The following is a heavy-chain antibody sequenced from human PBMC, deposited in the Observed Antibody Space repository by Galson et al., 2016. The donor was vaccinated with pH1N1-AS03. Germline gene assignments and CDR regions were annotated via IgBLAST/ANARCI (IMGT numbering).Heavy chain of an antibody. V-gene: IGHV1-18*01. Sequence: SVKVSCKASGYTFSNYGITWVRQAPGQGLQWMGWIKNNNDNTIYGQNFQGRVTLTTDPFTNTAYMELKNLRSDDTGVYYCARAFEEYLLRDYSSVFDSWGQGTLVTVSS. CDR3: ARAFEEYLLRDYSSVFDS. D-gene: IGHD2/OR15-2a*01. CDR2: IKNNNDNT. CDR1: GYTFSNYG. J-gene: IGHJ4*02.